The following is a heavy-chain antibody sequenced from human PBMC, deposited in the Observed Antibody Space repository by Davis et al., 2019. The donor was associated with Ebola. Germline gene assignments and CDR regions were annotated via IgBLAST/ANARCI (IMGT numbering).Heavy chain of an antibody. V-gene: IGHV3-53*01. CDR2: IYSGGST. Sequence: GESLKISCAASGFTFSSYAMSWVRQAPGKGLEWVSVIYSGGSTYYADSVKGRFTISRDNSKNTLYLQMNSLRAEDTAVYYCARGDWDYNWFDPWGQGTLVTVSS. CDR3: ARGDWDYNWFDP. CDR1: GFTFSSYA. D-gene: IGHD3/OR15-3a*01. J-gene: IGHJ5*02.